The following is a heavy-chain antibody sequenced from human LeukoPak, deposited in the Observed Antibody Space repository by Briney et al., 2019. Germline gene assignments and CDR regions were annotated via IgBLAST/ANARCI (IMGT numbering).Heavy chain of an antibody. CDR2: IYYSGST. Sequence: SQTLSLTCTASGGSISSGGYYWSWIRQHPGKGLEWIGYIYYSGSTYYNPSLKSRVTISVDTSKNQFSLKLNSVTAADTAVYYCVRGYCSGATCYHFDYWGQGTLVTVSS. J-gene: IGHJ4*02. CDR1: GGSISSGGYY. V-gene: IGHV4-31*03. D-gene: IGHD2-15*01. CDR3: VRGYCSGATCYHFDY.